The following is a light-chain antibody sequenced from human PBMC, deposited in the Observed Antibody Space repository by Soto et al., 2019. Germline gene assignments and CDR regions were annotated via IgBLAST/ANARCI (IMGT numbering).Light chain of an antibody. CDR1: QSVSSY. CDR3: QQRSNWPQIT. CDR2: DAS. Sequence: EIVLTQSPGTLSLSPGERATLSCRASQSVSSYLAWYQQKPGQAPRLLIYDASNRATGIPARFGGSGSGTDFTLTISSLEPEDFAIYYCQQRSNWPQITFGQGTRLEIK. J-gene: IGKJ5*01. V-gene: IGKV3-11*01.